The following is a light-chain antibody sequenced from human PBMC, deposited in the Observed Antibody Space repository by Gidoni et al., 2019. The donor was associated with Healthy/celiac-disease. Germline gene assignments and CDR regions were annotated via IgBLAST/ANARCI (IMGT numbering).Light chain of an antibody. V-gene: IGLV9-49*01. Sequence: QPGLTQPPSPSASLGASGTRTCNQSRGHSNHKVDWYQQRPGKGPRYVMLVGTGGIVGAKGDGIPDRFSVLGSGLNRYLTIKNLQEEDEIDYHCGAAHGSGSNFVYRFGGGTNLTVL. CDR1: RGHSNHK. J-gene: IGLJ2*01. CDR2: VGTGGIVG. CDR3: GAAHGSGSNFVYR.